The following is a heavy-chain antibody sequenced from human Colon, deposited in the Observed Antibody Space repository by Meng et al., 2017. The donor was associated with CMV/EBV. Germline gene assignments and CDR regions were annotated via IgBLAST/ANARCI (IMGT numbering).Heavy chain of an antibody. D-gene: IGHD6-19*01. J-gene: IGHJ3*02. CDR2: IRGNGGGA. V-gene: IGHV3-23*01. Sequence: GESLKISCVVSGFTFSGYTMTWVRQAPGKGLEWVSRIRGNGGGAAYADSVRARFTISRDNSKNTVYLQMRSLRAEDTAVYYCAKDLPYSSGQYDGIDIWGQGTMVTVSS. CDR3: AKDLPYSSGQYDGIDI. CDR1: GFTFSGYT.